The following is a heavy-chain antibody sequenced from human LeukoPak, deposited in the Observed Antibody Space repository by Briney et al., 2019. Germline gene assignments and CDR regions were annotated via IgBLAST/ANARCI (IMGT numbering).Heavy chain of an antibody. CDR2: ISGSGGST. CDR1: GFTFSSYS. CDR3: AKGPGYDFWSGLNWFDP. Sequence: PGGSLRLSCAASGFTFSSYSMNWVRQAPGKGLEWVSAISGSGGSTYYADSVKGRFTISRDNSKNTLYLQMNSLRAEDTAVYYCAKGPGYDFWSGLNWFDPWGQGTLVTVSS. J-gene: IGHJ5*02. D-gene: IGHD3-3*01. V-gene: IGHV3-23*01.